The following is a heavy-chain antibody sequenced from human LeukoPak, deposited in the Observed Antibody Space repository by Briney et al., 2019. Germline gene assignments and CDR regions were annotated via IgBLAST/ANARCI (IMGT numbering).Heavy chain of an antibody. V-gene: IGHV1-8*01. Sequence: ASVKVSCKASGYTFTSYDINWVRQATGQGLEWMGWVNPNTGNTGYAQKFQGRVTMTRDTSISTAYMELSRLRSDDTAVYYCAREYYYDSSGYFTKNNWFDPWGQGTLVTVSS. CDR3: AREYYYDSSGYFTKNNWFDP. J-gene: IGHJ5*02. CDR2: VNPNTGNT. D-gene: IGHD3-22*01. CDR1: GYTFTSYD.